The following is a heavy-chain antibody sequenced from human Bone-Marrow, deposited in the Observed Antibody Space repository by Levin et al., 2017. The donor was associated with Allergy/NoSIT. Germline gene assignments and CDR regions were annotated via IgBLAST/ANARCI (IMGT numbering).Heavy chain of an antibody. CDR1: GGSFSGYY. CDR3: ARSPLGYCSTTTCSRHMDV. Sequence: SETLSLTCAASGGSFSGYYWVWIRQAPGKGLEWIGEVNHGRSTNINPSFKSRVTILVDRARDQFSLKLASVTAADTAVYYCARSPLGYCSTTTCSRHMDVWGRGTTVTVSS. CDR2: VNHGRST. D-gene: IGHD2-2*01. J-gene: IGHJ6*03. V-gene: IGHV4-34*01.